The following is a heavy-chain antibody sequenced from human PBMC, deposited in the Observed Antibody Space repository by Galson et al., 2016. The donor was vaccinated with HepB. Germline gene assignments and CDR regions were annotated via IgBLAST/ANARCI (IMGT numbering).Heavy chain of an antibody. D-gene: IGHD3-10*01. J-gene: IGHJ6*02. CDR2: INPSGGT. CDR1: GYPFTRYY. Sequence: SVKVSCKASGYPFTRYYLHWMRQAPGQAPEWMGVINPSGGTNYAQRFQGRVAMTRDTSTSTVYLDLSSLRFEDTALYYCAREPHGRTGDYYYYYGMDVWGQGTTVTVSS. CDR3: AREPHGRTGDYYYYYGMDV. V-gene: IGHV1-46*01.